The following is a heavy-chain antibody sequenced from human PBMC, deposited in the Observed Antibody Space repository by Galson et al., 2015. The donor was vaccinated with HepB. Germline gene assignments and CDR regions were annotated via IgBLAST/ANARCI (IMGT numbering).Heavy chain of an antibody. V-gene: IGHV1-69*06. CDR3: ARGPSWYCSSTSCGKRSTYYYYYGMDV. Sequence: SVTVSCKASGGTFSSYAISWVRQAPGQGLEWMGGIIPIFGTANYAQKFQGRVTITADKSTSTAYMELSSLRSEDTAVYYCARGPSWYCSSTSCGKRSTYYYYYGMDVWGQGTTVTVSS. CDR2: IIPIFGTA. J-gene: IGHJ6*02. CDR1: GGTFSSYA. D-gene: IGHD2-2*01.